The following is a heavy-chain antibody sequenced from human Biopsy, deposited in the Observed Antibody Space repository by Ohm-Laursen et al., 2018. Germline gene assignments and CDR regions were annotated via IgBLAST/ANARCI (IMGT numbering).Heavy chain of an antibody. Sequence: SETLSLTCTVSGGSISGYYWTWIRQSPGKGLEWIGYIYYHNGRSSYNPSLKSRVTMSVDTSQNQFSLNLNSVTAADTAVYFCARSIDYGNSYFQYWGQGILVTVSS. CDR3: ARSIDYGNSYFQY. V-gene: IGHV4-59*12. J-gene: IGHJ1*01. CDR1: GGSISGYY. CDR2: IYYHNGRS. D-gene: IGHD4/OR15-4a*01.